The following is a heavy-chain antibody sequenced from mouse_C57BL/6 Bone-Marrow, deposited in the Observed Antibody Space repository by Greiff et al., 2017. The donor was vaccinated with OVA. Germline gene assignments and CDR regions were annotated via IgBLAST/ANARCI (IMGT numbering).Heavy chain of an antibody. D-gene: IGHD1-1*02. CDR3: TRRVVRGFDY. V-gene: IGHV6-6*01. J-gene: IGHJ2*01. Sequence: EVQLVESGGGLVQPGGSMKLSCAASGFTFSDAWMDWVRQSPEKGLEWVAEIRNKANNHATYYAESVKGRFTISRDDSKSSVYLQMNSLRAEDTGIYYCTRRVVRGFDYWGQGTTLTVSS. CDR2: IRNKANNHAT. CDR1: GFTFSDAW.